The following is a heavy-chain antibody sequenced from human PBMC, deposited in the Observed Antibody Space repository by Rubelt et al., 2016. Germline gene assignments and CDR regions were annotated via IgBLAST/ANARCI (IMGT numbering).Heavy chain of an antibody. CDR3: AKDPGCTNGVCYLWYFDL. CDR1: GFTFSSYA. J-gene: IGHJ2*01. D-gene: IGHD2-8*01. CDR2: ISGSGGST. V-gene: IGHV3-23*01. Sequence: EVQLLESGGGLVQPGGSLRLSCAASGFTFSSYAMSWVRQAPGKGLEWVSAISGSGGSTYYADSVKGRFTLSRANSKNTRYLKMNSLRAGDTAVYYCAKDPGCTNGVCYLWYFDLWGRGTLVTVSS.